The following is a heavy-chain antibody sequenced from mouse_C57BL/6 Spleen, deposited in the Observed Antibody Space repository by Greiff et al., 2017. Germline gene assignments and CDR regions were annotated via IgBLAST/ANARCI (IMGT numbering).Heavy chain of an antibody. CDR1: GYTFTSYW. J-gene: IGHJ4*01. CDR2: IDPSDSYT. D-gene: IGHD1-1*01. CDR3: ARGGCGYGRDYAMDY. V-gene: IGHV1-69*01. Sequence: QVQLQQPGAELVMPGASVKLSCKASGYTFTSYWMHWVKQRPGQGLEWIGEIDPSDSYTNYNQKFKGKSTLTVDKSSSTAYMQLSSLTSEDSAVYYCARGGCGYGRDYAMDYWGQGTSVTVSS.